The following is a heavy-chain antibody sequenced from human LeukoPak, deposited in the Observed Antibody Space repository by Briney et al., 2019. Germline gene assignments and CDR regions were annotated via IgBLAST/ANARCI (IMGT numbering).Heavy chain of an antibody. Sequence: SETLSLTCTVSGGSISSSSYYWGWIRQPPGKGLEWSGSIYYSGSTYYNPSLKSRVTISVDTSKNQFSLKLSSVTAADTAVYYCARHPPDYGDYVGIDYWGQGTLVTVSS. CDR3: ARHPPDYGDYVGIDY. V-gene: IGHV4-39*01. D-gene: IGHD4-17*01. J-gene: IGHJ4*02. CDR2: IYYSGST. CDR1: GGSISSSSYY.